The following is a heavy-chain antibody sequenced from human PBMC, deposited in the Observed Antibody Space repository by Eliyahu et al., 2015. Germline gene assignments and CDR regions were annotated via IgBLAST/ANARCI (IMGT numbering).Heavy chain of an antibody. D-gene: IGHD1-26*01. CDR3: ARVRSGGSYYYYYYGMDV. CDR1: GFXFXRYG. V-gene: IGHV3-33*01. J-gene: IGHJ6*02. Sequence: QVQLVESGGGVVQPGRSLRLSCAASGFXFXRYGXHWVRQAPGKGLEWVAVIWYDGSNKYYADSVKGRFTISRDNSKNTLYLQMNSLRAEDTAVYYCARVRSGGSYYYYYYGMDVWGQGTTVTVSS. CDR2: IWYDGSNK.